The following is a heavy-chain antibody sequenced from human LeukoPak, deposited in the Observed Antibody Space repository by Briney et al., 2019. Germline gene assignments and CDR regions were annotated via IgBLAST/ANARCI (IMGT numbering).Heavy chain of an antibody. V-gene: IGHV4-34*01. J-gene: IGHJ6*03. D-gene: IGHD3-3*01. Sequence: KSSETLSLTCAVYGGSFSGYYWTWIRQPPGKGLEWIGEISHSGSTNCDPSLKSRVTISVGTSKNQFSLKLSSVTAADTAVYYCARGAGDFWSGYYTRYYYYMDVWGKGSTVTVSS. CDR1: GGSFSGYY. CDR3: ARGAGDFWSGYYTRYYYYMDV. CDR2: ISHSGST.